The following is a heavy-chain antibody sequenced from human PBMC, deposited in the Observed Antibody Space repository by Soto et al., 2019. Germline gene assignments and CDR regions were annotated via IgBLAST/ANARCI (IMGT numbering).Heavy chain of an antibody. J-gene: IGHJ6*02. CDR3: ARERMRDYYDSSGYFYYYGMDV. V-gene: IGHV3-7*03. D-gene: IGHD3-22*01. Sequence: GGSLRLSCAASGFTFSSYWMGWVRQAPGKGLEWVANIKQDGSEKYYVDSVKGRFTISRDNAKNSLYLQMNSLRAEDTAVYYCARERMRDYYDSSGYFYYYGMDVWGQGTTVTVSS. CDR1: GFTFSSYW. CDR2: IKQDGSEK.